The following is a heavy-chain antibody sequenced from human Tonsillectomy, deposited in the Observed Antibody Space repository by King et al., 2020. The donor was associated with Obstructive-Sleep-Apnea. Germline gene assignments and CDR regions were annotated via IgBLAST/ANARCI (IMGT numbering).Heavy chain of an antibody. Sequence: VQLVESGGGLVQPGRSLRLSCAASGFTFDDYAMHWVRQAPGKGLEWVSGISLNSGSIGYADSVKGRFTISRDNAKNSLYLQMNSLRAEDTALYYCAKGYCSSTSCYGLDYWGQGTLVTVSS. D-gene: IGHD2-2*01. CDR3: AKGYCSSTSCYGLDY. CDR1: GFTFDDYA. V-gene: IGHV3-9*01. CDR2: ISLNSGSI. J-gene: IGHJ4*02.